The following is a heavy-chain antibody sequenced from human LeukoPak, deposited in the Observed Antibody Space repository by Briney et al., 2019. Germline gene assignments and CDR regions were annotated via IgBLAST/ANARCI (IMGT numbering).Heavy chain of an antibody. Sequence: SETLSLTCTVSGGSISGSDLYWGWIRQLPGKGLEWIGEINHSGSTNYNPSLKSRVTISVDTSKNQFSLKLSSVTAADTAVYYCARATKGIAVAEYGVDFDYWGQGTLVTVSS. D-gene: IGHD6-19*01. CDR3: ARATKGIAVAEYGVDFDY. J-gene: IGHJ4*02. CDR1: GGSISGSDLY. CDR2: INHSGST. V-gene: IGHV4-39*07.